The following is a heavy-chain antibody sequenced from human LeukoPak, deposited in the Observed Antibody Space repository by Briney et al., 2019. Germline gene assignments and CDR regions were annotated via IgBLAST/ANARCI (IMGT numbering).Heavy chain of an antibody. CDR3: ARSIAAPGTPFDY. CDR1: GGSFSGYY. V-gene: IGHV4-34*01. Sequence: PSETLSLTCAVYGGSFSGYYWSWIRQPPGKGLEWIGEINHSGSTNYNPSLKSRVTISVDTSKNHFSLNLTSVTAADTAIFYCARSIAAPGTPFDYWGQGTLVTVSS. CDR2: INHSGST. D-gene: IGHD6-13*01. J-gene: IGHJ4*02.